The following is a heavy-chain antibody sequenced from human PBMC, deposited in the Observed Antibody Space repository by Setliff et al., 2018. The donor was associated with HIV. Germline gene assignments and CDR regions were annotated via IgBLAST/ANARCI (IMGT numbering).Heavy chain of an antibody. Sequence: GGSLRLSCGASGFRFSDYWMTWVRQAPGRGLESVANIKQDGSEKNYVDSVKGRFTLSRDNAKNSLYLQMNSLRAEDTAVYYCARDRVGYYYYMDVWGKGTTVTVSS. CDR1: GFRFSDYW. V-gene: IGHV3-7*01. D-gene: IGHD1-26*01. CDR2: IKQDGSEK. J-gene: IGHJ6*03. CDR3: ARDRVGYYYYMDV.